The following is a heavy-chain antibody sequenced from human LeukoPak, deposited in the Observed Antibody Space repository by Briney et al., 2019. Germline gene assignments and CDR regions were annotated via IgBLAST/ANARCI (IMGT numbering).Heavy chain of an antibody. V-gene: IGHV1-8*01. CDR3: ARVGCSSTDCYTAALDY. CDR1: GYTFTSYD. D-gene: IGHD2-2*02. Sequence: ASVKVSCKASGYTFTSYDINWVRQATGQGLEWMGWMNPNSGNTGYAQKFQGRVTMTRNTSISTAYMELSSLRSEDTAVYYCARVGCSSTDCYTAALDYWGQGTLVTVSS. J-gene: IGHJ4*02. CDR2: MNPNSGNT.